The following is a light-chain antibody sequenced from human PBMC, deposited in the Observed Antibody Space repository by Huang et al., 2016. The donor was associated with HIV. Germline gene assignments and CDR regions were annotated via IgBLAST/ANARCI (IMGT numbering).Light chain of an antibody. CDR1: QSLLHSNGYNS. J-gene: IGKJ2*01. CDR3: MQALQTPRT. Sequence: DIVLTQSPLSLPVTPGEPASISCRSSQSLLHSNGYNSLHWFLQKPGQSPQLLIFWGSNRASGVPGRFSGSGSGTDFTLKISTVEAEDVGVYYCMQALQTPRTFGQGTKLEIK. V-gene: IGKV2-28*01. CDR2: WGS.